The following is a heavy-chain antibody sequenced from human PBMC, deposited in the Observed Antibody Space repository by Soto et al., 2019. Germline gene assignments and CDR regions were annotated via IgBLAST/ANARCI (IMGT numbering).Heavy chain of an antibody. CDR1: GGSISSGGYY. CDR2: IYYSGST. J-gene: IGHJ6*02. V-gene: IGHV4-31*03. CDR3: ARAGHIGGQGTYYDFSGMDV. Sequence: SETLSLTCTVSGGSISSGGYYWSWIRQHPGKGLEWIGYIYYSGSTYYNPSLKSRVTISVDTSKNQFSLKLSSVTAADTVVYYFARAGHIGGQGTYYDFSGMDVWGQGTTVTVSS. D-gene: IGHD3-3*01.